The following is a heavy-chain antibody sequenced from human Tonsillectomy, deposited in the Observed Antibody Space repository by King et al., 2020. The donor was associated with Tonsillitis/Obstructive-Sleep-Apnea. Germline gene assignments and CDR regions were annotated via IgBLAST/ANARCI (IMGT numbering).Heavy chain of an antibody. J-gene: IGHJ4*02. CDR1: GGSFSGYY. V-gene: IGHV4-34*01. CDR2: INHSGST. CDR3: ARAVSSGSGLDY. Sequence: VQLQQWGAGLLKPSETLSLTCAVYGGSFSGYYWSWIRQPPGKGLEWIGEINHSGSTNYNPSLKSRVTISVDTSKNQFSLKLSSVTAADTAVYYCARAVSSGSGLDYWGQGTLDTVSS. D-gene: IGHD3-3*01.